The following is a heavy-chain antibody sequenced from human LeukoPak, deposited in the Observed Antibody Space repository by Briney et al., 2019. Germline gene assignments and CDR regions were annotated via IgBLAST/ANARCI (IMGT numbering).Heavy chain of an antibody. D-gene: IGHD6-19*01. V-gene: IGHV1-46*01. CDR1: GYTCTSYY. CDR3: ARDNTAVAGRVIDY. Sequence: ASVKVSCKASGYTCTSYYIHWVRQAPGQGLECMGIINPSVGSTTYAQNFQGRVTMTRYTSTSSVYMELSSLRSEDTAVYYCARDNTAVAGRVIDYWGQGTLVTVSS. CDR2: INPSVGST. J-gene: IGHJ4*02.